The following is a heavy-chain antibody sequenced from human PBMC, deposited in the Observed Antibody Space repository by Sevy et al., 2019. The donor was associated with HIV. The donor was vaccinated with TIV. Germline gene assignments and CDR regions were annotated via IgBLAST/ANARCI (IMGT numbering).Heavy chain of an antibody. CDR3: ARGPSLIVAGAAGYLDY. Sequence: GGSLRLSCTASGFTFSSFGIHWVRQAPGKGLEWVALMWYDGNNKYYADSVKDRFTIPRDSSKNTLYLQMNNLRAEDTAVYYCARGPSLIVAGAAGYLDYWGQGTLVTVSS. CDR1: GFTFSSFG. V-gene: IGHV3-33*01. CDR2: MWYDGNNK. D-gene: IGHD2-21*01. J-gene: IGHJ4*02.